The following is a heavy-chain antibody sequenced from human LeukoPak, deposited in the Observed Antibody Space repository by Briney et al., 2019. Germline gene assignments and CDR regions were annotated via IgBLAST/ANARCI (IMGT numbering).Heavy chain of an antibody. Sequence: SETLSLTCTVSGGTISSHYWSWIRQPPGKGLEWIGYIYYSGSTYYNPSLKSRVVLSIDTSNNQFSLKLSSVTAADTTVYYCARAASRYSHSDYWGQGTLVAVSS. CDR1: GGTISSHY. V-gene: IGHV4-59*08. J-gene: IGHJ4*02. CDR2: IYYSGST. D-gene: IGHD5-18*01. CDR3: ARAASRYSHSDY.